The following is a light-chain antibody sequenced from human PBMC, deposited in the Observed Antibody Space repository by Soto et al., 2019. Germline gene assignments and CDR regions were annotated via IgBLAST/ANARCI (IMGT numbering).Light chain of an antibody. CDR2: DAS. Sequence: EIVLTQSPGTLSMSPGERATLSCRASQSLSSSSLAWYQQKPGQAPRLLIYDASNRATGIPAGFSGSGSGTDFTLTISSLEPEDFAVYYCQQRSNWPITFGQGTRLEIK. CDR3: QQRSNWPIT. V-gene: IGKV3D-20*02. J-gene: IGKJ5*01. CDR1: QSLSSSS.